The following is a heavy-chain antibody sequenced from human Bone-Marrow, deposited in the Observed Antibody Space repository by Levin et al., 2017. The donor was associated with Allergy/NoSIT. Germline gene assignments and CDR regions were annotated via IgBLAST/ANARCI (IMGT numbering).Heavy chain of an antibody. D-gene: IGHD5-24*01. CDR2: INPNSGDT. CDR3: ARREMATSTDDS. CDR1: GYTFTGYY. J-gene: IGHJ4*02. Sequence: ASVKVSCKASGYTFTGYYMHWVRQAPGQGLEWMGWINPNSGDTHSAQKFQGRVTITRDTSISTAYMELSRLTSDDTAVYYCARREMATSTDDSWGQGTLVTVSS. V-gene: IGHV1-2*02.